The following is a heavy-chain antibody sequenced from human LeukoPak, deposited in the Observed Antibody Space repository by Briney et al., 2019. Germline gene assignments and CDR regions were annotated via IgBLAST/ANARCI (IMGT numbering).Heavy chain of an antibody. Sequence: GGSLRLSCAASGFTIRSYSMNWVRQAPGKGVEWLSMFSISSTLYYADSVRGRFTISRDNAENSLYLQMNSLRAEDTAVYYCAKIIGGGYFDYWGQGTLVTVSS. J-gene: IGHJ4*02. V-gene: IGHV3-48*01. CDR1: GFTIRSYS. D-gene: IGHD6-13*01. CDR2: FSISSTL. CDR3: AKIIGGGYFDY.